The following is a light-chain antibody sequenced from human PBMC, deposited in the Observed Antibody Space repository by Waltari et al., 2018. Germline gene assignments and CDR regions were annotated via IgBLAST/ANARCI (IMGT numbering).Light chain of an antibody. CDR2: DVS. Sequence: QSALTQPASVSGSPGQSITVSCTGISNDVGIHNFVSWYQHHPGKAPKVVIYDVSYRPSGVSDRFSRSKSGNTASLTISGLQAEDEADYYCSSYTSNNAVFGGGTKLTVL. CDR3: SSYTSNNAV. J-gene: IGLJ3*02. V-gene: IGLV2-14*03. CDR1: SNDVGIHNF.